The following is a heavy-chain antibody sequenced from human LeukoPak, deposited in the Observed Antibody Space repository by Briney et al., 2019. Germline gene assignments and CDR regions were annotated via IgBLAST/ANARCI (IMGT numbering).Heavy chain of an antibody. CDR2: IYQSRTT. CDR3: ARGRRGYRTEFDS. CDR1: GDSTASGYY. V-gene: IGHV4-38-2*02. J-gene: IGHJ4*02. Sequence: SETLSLNCTVSGDSTASGYYGGWIRQAPGKGLEWIGSIYQSRTTYYNPSLKSRVTISIDTSKNQFSLRLTSVTDADTAVYYCARGRRGYRTEFDSWGQGTLVTVSS. D-gene: IGHD3-22*01.